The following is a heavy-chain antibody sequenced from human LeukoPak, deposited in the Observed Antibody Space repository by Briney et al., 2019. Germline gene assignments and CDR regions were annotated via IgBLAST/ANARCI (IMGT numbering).Heavy chain of an antibody. D-gene: IGHD5-12*01. V-gene: IGHV4-59*12. CDR3: AREHIVATIKNGWFDP. CDR1: GGSISSNY. Sequence: SETLSLTCTVSGGSISSNYWSWIRQPPGKGLEWIGYIYYSGSTNYNPSLTSRVTISVDTSKNQFSLKLSSVTAADTAVYYCAREHIVATIKNGWFDPWGQGTLVTVSS. CDR2: IYYSGST. J-gene: IGHJ5*02.